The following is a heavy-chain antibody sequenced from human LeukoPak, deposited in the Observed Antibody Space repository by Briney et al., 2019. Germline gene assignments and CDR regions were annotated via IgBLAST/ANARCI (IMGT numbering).Heavy chain of an antibody. V-gene: IGHV3-7*01. D-gene: IGHD6-13*01. CDR1: GFTFSSYW. Sequence: GGSLRLSCAASGFTFSSYWMSWVRQAPGKGLEWVANIKQDGSEKYYVDSVKGRFTISRDNAENSLYLQMNSLRAEDTAVYYCARDGAPIAAAGRGAFDYWGQGTLVTVSS. CDR3: ARDGAPIAAAGRGAFDY. CDR2: IKQDGSEK. J-gene: IGHJ4*02.